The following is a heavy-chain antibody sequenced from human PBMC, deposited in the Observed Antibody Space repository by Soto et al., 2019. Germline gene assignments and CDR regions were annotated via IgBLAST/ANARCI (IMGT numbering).Heavy chain of an antibody. V-gene: IGHV3-23*01. Sequence: GSLRLSCAASGLSFSNYAMSWVRQAPAQGLEWVASITTRGGRTYYVDSVKGRFTISRDNFANALYLEMNSLTAEDTAIYYCAKEPYYDPSGRYSDPYFDSWGQGTLVTVSS. J-gene: IGHJ4*02. CDR1: GLSFSNYA. D-gene: IGHD3-22*01. CDR3: AKEPYYDPSGRYSDPYFDS. CDR2: ITTRGGRT.